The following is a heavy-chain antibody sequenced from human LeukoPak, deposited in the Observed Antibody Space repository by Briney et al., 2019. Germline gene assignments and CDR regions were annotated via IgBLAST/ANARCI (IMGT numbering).Heavy chain of an antibody. Sequence: SVKVSCKASGGTFSSYAISWVRQAPGQGLEWMGRIIPILGIANYAQKFQGRVTITADKSTSTAHMELSSLRSEDTAVYYCARDLAATGNHWGQGTLVTVSS. CDR2: IIPILGIA. D-gene: IGHD1-14*01. CDR3: ARDLAATGNH. J-gene: IGHJ5*02. CDR1: GGTFSSYA. V-gene: IGHV1-69*04.